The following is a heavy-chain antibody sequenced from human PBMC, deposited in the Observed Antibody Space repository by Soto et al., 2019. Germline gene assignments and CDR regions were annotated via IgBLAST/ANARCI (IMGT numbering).Heavy chain of an antibody. CDR1: GIGFNIYA. Sequence: PAGSLRLSCAASGIGFNIYAMSWVRQAPGKGLEWVPAISSSGGSTYYADSVKGRFSISRDNSQNTVSLKMNSLRVEDTAVYYCAKGDTQGHCRSTSCFYFYGLDVWGQGTTVTVSS. D-gene: IGHD2-2*01. CDR3: AKGDTQGHCRSTSCFYFYGLDV. J-gene: IGHJ6*02. CDR2: ISSSGGST. V-gene: IGHV3-23*01.